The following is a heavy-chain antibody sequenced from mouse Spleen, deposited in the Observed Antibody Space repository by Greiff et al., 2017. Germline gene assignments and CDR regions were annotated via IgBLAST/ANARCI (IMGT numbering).Heavy chain of an antibody. CDR1: GYAFTNYL. J-gene: IGHJ3*01. CDR2: INPGSGGT. CDR3: ARDYYGSSYNPAWFAY. D-gene: IGHD1-1*01. Sequence: QVQLKESGAELVRPGTSVKVSCKASGYAFTNYLIEWVKQRPGQGLEWIGVINPGSGGTNYNEKFKGKATLTADKSSSTAYMQLSSLTSEDSAVYFCARDYYGSSYNPAWFAYWGQGTLVTVSA. V-gene: IGHV1-54*01.